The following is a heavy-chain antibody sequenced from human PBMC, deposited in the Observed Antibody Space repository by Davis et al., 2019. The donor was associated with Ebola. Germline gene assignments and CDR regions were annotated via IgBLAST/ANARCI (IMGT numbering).Heavy chain of an antibody. D-gene: IGHD3-10*01. CDR3: ARGHGNLLLWSSYYYYGMDV. CDR2: INPNSGGT. Sequence: ASVKVSCKASGYTFTGYYIHWVRQAPGQGLEWMGWINPNSGGTNYAQKFQGRVTMTRDTSISTAYMELSRLRSDDTAVYYCARGHGNLLLWSSYYYYGMDVWGQGTTVTVSS. CDR1: GYTFTGYY. J-gene: IGHJ6*02. V-gene: IGHV1-2*02.